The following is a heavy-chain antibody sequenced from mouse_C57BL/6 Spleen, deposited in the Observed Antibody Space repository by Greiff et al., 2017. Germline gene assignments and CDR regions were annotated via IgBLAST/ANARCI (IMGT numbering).Heavy chain of an antibody. CDR3: ARMPYYGSSYDYFDY. V-gene: IGHV1-7*01. Sequence: VQLQQSGAELAKPGASVKLSCKASGYTFTSYWMHWVKQRPGQGLEWIGYINPSSGYTKYNQKFKDKDTLTADKSSSTAYMQLSSLTYEDSAVYYCARMPYYGSSYDYFDYWGQGTTLTVSS. J-gene: IGHJ2*01. CDR2: INPSSGYT. D-gene: IGHD1-1*01. CDR1: GYTFTSYW.